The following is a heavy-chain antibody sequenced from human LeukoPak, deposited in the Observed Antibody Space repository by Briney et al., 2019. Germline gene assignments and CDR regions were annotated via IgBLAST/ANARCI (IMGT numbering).Heavy chain of an antibody. D-gene: IGHD3-22*01. V-gene: IGHV3-48*03. J-gene: IGHJ3*02. Sequence: PGGSLRLPCVASRFSFSTSEMSWVRQAPGKGLEWLSYISTTGSGIIYADSVKGRFTMSRDNAKNSLFMQMSSLRAEDTALYYCARETRDTSGFGAFDIWGRGTMVIVS. CDR1: RFSFSTSE. CDR3: ARETRDTSGFGAFDI. CDR2: ISTTGSGI.